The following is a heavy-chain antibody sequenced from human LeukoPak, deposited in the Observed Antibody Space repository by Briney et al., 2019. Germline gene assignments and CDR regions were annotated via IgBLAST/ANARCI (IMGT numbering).Heavy chain of an antibody. CDR2: IYYSGST. CDR3: ARAHRSYDSSGYLYYYYYYMDV. D-gene: IGHD3-22*01. CDR1: GGSISSYY. Sequence: SETLSLTCTVSGGSISSYYWGWIRQPPGKGLEWIGYIYYSGSTNYNPSLKSRVTISVDTSKNQFSLKLSSVTAADTAVYYCARAHRSYDSSGYLYYYYYYMDVWGKGTTVTISS. V-gene: IGHV4-59*01. J-gene: IGHJ6*03.